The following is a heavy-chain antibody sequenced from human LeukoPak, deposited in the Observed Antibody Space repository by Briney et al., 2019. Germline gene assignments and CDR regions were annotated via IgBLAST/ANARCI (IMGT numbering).Heavy chain of an antibody. D-gene: IGHD6-19*01. V-gene: IGHV3-23*01. CDR2: ISGSGGST. CDR3: ARDIIAVAGTAYYYMDV. J-gene: IGHJ6*03. CDR1: GFTFSSYA. Sequence: GGSLRLSCAASGFTFSSYAMSWVRQAPGKGLEWVSAISGSGGSTYYADSVKGRFTISRDNSKNTLYLQMNSLRAEDTAVYYCARDIIAVAGTAYYYMDVWGKGTTVTVSS.